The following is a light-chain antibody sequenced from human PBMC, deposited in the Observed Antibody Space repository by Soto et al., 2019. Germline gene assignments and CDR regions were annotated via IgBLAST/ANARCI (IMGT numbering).Light chain of an antibody. V-gene: IGKV2-28*01. CDR1: QSLLHGNGYNY. CDR3: MQALQTPLYS. J-gene: IGKJ2*03. CDR2: LGS. Sequence: DIVMTQSPLSLPVTPGEPASISCRSSQSLLHGNGYNYLDWYLQKPGQSPQLLIYLGSNRASWVPDRFSCSGSGTDFTLKISRVEAEDVGIYYCMQALQTPLYSFGQGTKLEIK.